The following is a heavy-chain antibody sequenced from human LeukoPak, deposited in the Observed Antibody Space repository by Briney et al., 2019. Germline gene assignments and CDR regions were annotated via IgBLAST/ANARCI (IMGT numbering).Heavy chain of an antibody. V-gene: IGHV4-38-2*02. J-gene: IGHJ4*02. CDR2: IYHSGST. CDR3: ARETSYYYDSSGYSLFDY. D-gene: IGHD3-22*01. CDR1: GYSISSGYY. Sequence: PSETLSLTCTVSGYSISSGYYWGWIRQPPGEGLEWIGSIYHSGSTYYNPSLKSRVTISVDTSKNQFSLKLSSVTAADTAVYYCARETSYYYDSSGYSLFDYWGQGTLVTVSS.